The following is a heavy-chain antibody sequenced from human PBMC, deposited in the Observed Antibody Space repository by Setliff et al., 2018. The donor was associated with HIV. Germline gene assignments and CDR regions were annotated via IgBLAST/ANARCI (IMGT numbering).Heavy chain of an antibody. Sequence: KPSETLSLTCSVSGDSLDSIADGNVFWGWVRQPVGKGLEWIGQIFPTGSTDYDPSLESRVTISLDMSKNQFYLRMSSVTAADTAVYYCARSLLPRITVAGTIGYWGQGSLVTVSS. CDR1: GDSLDSIADGNVF. D-gene: IGHD6-19*01. CDR2: IFPTGST. CDR3: ARSLLPRITVAGTIGY. J-gene: IGHJ4*02. V-gene: IGHV4-61*09.